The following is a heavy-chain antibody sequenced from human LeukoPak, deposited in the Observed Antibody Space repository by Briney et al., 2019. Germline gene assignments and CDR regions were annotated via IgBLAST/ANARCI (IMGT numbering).Heavy chain of an antibody. D-gene: IGHD3-3*01. V-gene: IGHV3-7*01. Sequence: SGGSLRLSCAASGFTFSSYWMSWVRQAPGKGLEWVANIKQDGSEKYYVDSVKGRFTISRDNAKNSLYLQMNSLRAEDTAVYYCARGGHITIFGVLIDYWGQGTLVTVSS. J-gene: IGHJ4*02. CDR1: GFTFSSYW. CDR3: ARGGHITIFGVLIDY. CDR2: IKQDGSEK.